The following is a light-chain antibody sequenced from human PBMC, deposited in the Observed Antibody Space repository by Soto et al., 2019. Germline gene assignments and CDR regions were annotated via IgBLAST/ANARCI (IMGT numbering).Light chain of an antibody. CDR2: LGS. CDR3: MQALQPPWT. V-gene: IGKV2-28*01. J-gene: IGKJ1*01. Sequence: DIVMTQSPLSLPVTPGEPASISCRSSQSLLHSNGYNYLDWYLQKPGQSPQLLIYLGSNRASGVPERFTGSGAGTDFKLKISRVEAEDVGVYYCMQALQPPWTFGQGTKVEIK. CDR1: QSLLHSNGYNY.